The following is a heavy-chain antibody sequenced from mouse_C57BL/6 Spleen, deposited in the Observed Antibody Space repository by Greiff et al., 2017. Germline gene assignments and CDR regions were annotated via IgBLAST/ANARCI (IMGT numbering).Heavy chain of an antibody. V-gene: IGHV1-26*01. CDR1: GYTFTDYY. CDR2: INPNNGGT. D-gene: IGHD2-3*01. Sequence: EVQLQQSGPELVKPGASVKISCKASGYTFTDYYMNWVKQSHGKSLEWIGDINPNNGGTSYNQKFKGKATLTVDKSSSTAYMELRSLTSEDSAVYYCARRGWLPLYAMDYWGQGTSVTVSS. CDR3: ARRGWLPLYAMDY. J-gene: IGHJ4*01.